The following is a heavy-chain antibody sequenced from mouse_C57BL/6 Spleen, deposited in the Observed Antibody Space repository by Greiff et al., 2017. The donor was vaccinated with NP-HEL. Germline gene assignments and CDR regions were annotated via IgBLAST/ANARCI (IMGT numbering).Heavy chain of an antibody. D-gene: IGHD1-1*01. V-gene: IGHV1-7*01. J-gene: IGHJ1*03. CDR2: INPSSGYT. Sequence: QVQLQQSGAELAKPGASVKLSCKASGYTFTSYWMHWVNQRPGQGLEWLGYINPSSGYTKYNQKFKDKATLTADTSSSTAYMQLSSLTYEDAAVYYCARPYGIPSYWYFDVWGTGTTVTVSS. CDR1: GYTFTSYW. CDR3: ARPYGIPSYWYFDV.